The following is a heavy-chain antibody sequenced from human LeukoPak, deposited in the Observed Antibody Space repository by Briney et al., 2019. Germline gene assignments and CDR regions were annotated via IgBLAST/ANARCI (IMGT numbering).Heavy chain of an antibody. CDR1: GFTFNNYW. CDR2: INSDGRST. CDR3: ATEGAMAPFGH. V-gene: IGHV3-74*01. J-gene: IGHJ4*02. Sequence: PGGSLRLSCAASGFTFNNYWMHWVRQAPGKGLVWVSRINSDGRSTSYADSVKGRFTISRDSAKNTLYLQMNSLRAEDTAIYYCATEGAMAPFGHWGQGTLVTVSS. D-gene: IGHD5-18*01.